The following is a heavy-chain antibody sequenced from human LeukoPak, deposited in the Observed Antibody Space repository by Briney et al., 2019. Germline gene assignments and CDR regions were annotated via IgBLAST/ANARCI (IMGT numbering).Heavy chain of an antibody. Sequence: PGRSLRLSCAASEFTLSSHDMHWVRQVTGKGLEWVSAIAIAGDTYYAGSVKGRFTISRENAKNSLYLQMNSLRAGDTAVYYCTREIIVATDAWYFDLWGRGTLVTVSS. CDR1: EFTLSSHD. V-gene: IGHV3-13*04. CDR2: IAIAGDT. J-gene: IGHJ2*01. D-gene: IGHD5-12*01. CDR3: TREIIVATDAWYFDL.